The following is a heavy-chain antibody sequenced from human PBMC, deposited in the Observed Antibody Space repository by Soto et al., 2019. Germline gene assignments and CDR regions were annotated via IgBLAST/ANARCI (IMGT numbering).Heavy chain of an antibody. CDR3: ANRNDYGSGSYFPFDP. CDR2: ISGGGGST. J-gene: IGHJ5*02. D-gene: IGHD3-10*01. V-gene: IGHV3-23*01. CDR1: GFTFSSYG. Sequence: EVQLLESGGGLLQPGGSLRLSCAASGFTFSSYGMSWVGQAPGKGLEWGSSISGGGGSTYYADSVKGRFTISRDNSKNTLYLQVSSLRAEDTAVYYCANRNDYGSGSYFPFDPWGQGTLVPVSS.